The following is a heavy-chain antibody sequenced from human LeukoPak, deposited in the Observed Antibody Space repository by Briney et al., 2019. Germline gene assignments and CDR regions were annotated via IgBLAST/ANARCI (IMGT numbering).Heavy chain of an antibody. CDR2: IYHSGST. CDR1: GYSISSGYY. V-gene: IGHV4-38-2*02. Sequence: SETLSLTCTVSGYSISSGYYWGCIRQPPGKGLEWIGSIYHSGSTYYNPSLRSRVTISVDTSKNQFSLKLSSVTAADTAVYYCARANRVSLYYFDYWGQGTLVTVSS. D-gene: IGHD5/OR15-5a*01. J-gene: IGHJ4*02. CDR3: ARANRVSLYYFDY.